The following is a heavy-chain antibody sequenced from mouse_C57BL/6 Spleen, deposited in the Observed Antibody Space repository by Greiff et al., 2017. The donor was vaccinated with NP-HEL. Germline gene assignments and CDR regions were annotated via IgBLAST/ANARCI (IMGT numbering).Heavy chain of an antibody. J-gene: IGHJ4*01. Sequence: VQLQESGAELARPGASVKLSCKASGYTFTSYGISWVKQRTGQGLEWIGEIYPRSGNTYYNEKFKGKATLTADKSSSTAYMELRSLTSEDSAVYFCARRGLDAMDYWGQGTSVTVSS. CDR2: IYPRSGNT. CDR3: ARRGLDAMDY. CDR1: GYTFTSYG. V-gene: IGHV1-81*01. D-gene: IGHD2-2*01.